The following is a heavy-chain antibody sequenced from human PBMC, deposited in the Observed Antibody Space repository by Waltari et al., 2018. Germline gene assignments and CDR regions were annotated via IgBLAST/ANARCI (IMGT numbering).Heavy chain of an antibody. CDR2: ISTSGSTI. J-gene: IGHJ5*02. CDR3: ARGPKGYYYDSSGYYWFDP. CDR1: GFTFSSYE. Sequence: EVQLVESGGGLVQPGGSLRLSCAASGFTFSSYEMNWVRQAPGKGLEWVSYISTSGSTIYSADAVKVRFTIAGGNAKNSLYLQMNSLGAEDTAVYYCARGPKGYYYDSSGYYWFDPWGQGTLVTVSS. V-gene: IGHV3-48*03. D-gene: IGHD3-22*01.